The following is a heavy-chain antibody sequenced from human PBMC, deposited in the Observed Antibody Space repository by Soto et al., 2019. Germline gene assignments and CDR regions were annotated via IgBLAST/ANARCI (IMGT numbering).Heavy chain of an antibody. V-gene: IGHV5-10-1*01. D-gene: IGHD3-22*01. J-gene: IGHJ6*02. Sequence: GESLKISCKGSGYSFTSYWISWVRQMPGKGLEWMGRIDPSDSYTNYSPSFQGHVTISADKSISTAYLQWSSLKASDTSMYYCARRMIHYYYYGMDVWGQGTTVTVSS. CDR2: IDPSDSYT. CDR3: ARRMIHYYYYGMDV. CDR1: GYSFTSYW.